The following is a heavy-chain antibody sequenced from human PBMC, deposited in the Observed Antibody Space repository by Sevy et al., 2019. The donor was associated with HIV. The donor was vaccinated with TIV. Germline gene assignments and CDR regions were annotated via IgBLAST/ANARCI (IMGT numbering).Heavy chain of an antibody. V-gene: IGHV3-33*01. CDR3: ARDPVLKVTTYYYYYMDV. J-gene: IGHJ6*03. Sequence: GGSLRLSCAASGFTFSNYGMHWVRQAPGKGLEWVAVIWYDGGNKYYADSVKGRFTISRDNSKNTLYLQINSLRAEDTAVYYCARDPVLKVTTYYYYYMDVWGKRTTVTVSS. CDR1: GFTFSNYG. CDR2: IWYDGGNK. D-gene: IGHD4-4*01.